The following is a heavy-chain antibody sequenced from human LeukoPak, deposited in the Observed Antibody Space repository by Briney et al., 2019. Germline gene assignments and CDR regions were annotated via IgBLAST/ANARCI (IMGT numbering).Heavy chain of an antibody. D-gene: IGHD6-13*01. CDR1: GFTFSSYG. Sequence: GGTLRLSCAASGFTFSSYGMSWVRQAPGKGLEWVSAISGSGGSTYYADSVKGRFTISRENAKNSLYLQMNSLRAGDTAVYYCARAAYSSTWYSRYFDLWGRGTLVTVSS. J-gene: IGHJ2*01. CDR3: ARAAYSSTWYSRYFDL. CDR2: ISGSGGST. V-gene: IGHV3-23*01.